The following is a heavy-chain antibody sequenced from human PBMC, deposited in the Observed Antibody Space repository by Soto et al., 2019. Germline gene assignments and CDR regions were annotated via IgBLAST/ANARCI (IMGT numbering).Heavy chain of an antibody. CDR1: GFTFSSYA. J-gene: IGHJ3*02. Sequence: QVQLVESGGGVVQPGRSLRLSCAASGFTFSSYAMHWVRQAPGKGLEWVAVISYDGSNKYYADSVKGRFTISRDNSKNTLYLQMNSLRAEDTAVYYCARDREYSSSSPAFDIWGQGTMVTVSS. CDR2: ISYDGSNK. D-gene: IGHD6-6*01. V-gene: IGHV3-30-3*01. CDR3: ARDREYSSSSPAFDI.